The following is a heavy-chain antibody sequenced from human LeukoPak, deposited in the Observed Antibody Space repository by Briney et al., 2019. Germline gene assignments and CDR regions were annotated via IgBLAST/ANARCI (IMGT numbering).Heavy chain of an antibody. V-gene: IGHV3-30*02. CDR1: GFTFSSYG. CDR2: IRYDGSNK. Sequence: PGGSLRLSCAASGFTFSSYGMHWVRQAPGKGLEWVAFIRYDGSNKYYADSVKGRFTISRDNSKNTLYLQMNSLRAEDTAVYYCAKNSLGIIAAAGSPWGFENAFDIWGQGTMVTVSS. D-gene: IGHD6-13*01. CDR3: AKNSLGIIAAAGSPWGFENAFDI. J-gene: IGHJ3*02.